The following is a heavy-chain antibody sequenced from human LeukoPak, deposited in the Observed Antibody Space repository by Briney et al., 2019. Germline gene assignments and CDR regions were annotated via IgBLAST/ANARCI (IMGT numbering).Heavy chain of an antibody. CDR3: ARAYSYGPDYFDY. V-gene: IGHV1-18*01. D-gene: IGHD5-18*01. Sequence: ASVKVSCKASGYTFTSYGISWVRQAPGQGLEWMGWISAYNGNTNYAQKLQGRVTMTTDTSTSTAYTELRSLRSDDTAVYYCARAYSYGPDYFDYWGQGTLVTVSS. J-gene: IGHJ4*02. CDR1: GYTFTSYG. CDR2: ISAYNGNT.